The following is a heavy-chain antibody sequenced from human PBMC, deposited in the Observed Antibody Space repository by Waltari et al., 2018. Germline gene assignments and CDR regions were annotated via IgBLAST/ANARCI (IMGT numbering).Heavy chain of an antibody. Sequence: EVQLVESGGGLVKPGGSLSLSCAASGFTFSSYSMNWVRQAPGKGLEWVSSISSSSSYIYYADSVKGRFTISRDNAKNSLYLQMNSLRAEDTAVYYCARALYDILTGCDYWGQGTLVTVSS. CDR1: GFTFSSYS. D-gene: IGHD3-9*01. V-gene: IGHV3-21*01. J-gene: IGHJ4*02. CDR3: ARALYDILTGCDY. CDR2: ISSSSSYI.